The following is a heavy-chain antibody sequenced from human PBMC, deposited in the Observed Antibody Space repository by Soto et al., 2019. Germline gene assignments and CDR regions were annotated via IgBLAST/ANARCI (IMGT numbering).Heavy chain of an antibody. CDR2: IHHSGHT. CDR3: VRSDERLPGSGPLADY. Sequence: PSETLSLTCGVSGASFTAYYWNWIRQSPGKGLEWIGDIHHSGHTGYNPSLRSRVAMSVDTSKNQFSLRLTSVTAADTALYYCVRSDERLPGSGPLADYWGQGTLVTVSS. D-gene: IGHD3-10*01. J-gene: IGHJ4*02. CDR1: GASFTAYY. V-gene: IGHV4-34*01.